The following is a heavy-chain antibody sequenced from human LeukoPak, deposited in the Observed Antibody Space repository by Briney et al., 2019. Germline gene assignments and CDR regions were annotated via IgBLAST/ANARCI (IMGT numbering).Heavy chain of an antibody. Sequence: SETLSLTCAVYGGSFSGYYWSWIRQPPGKGLEWIGEINHSGSTNYNPSLKSRVTISVDTSKNQFSLKLSSVTAADTAVYHCARGRGWSLFDYWGQGTLVTVSS. J-gene: IGHJ4*02. D-gene: IGHD6-19*01. V-gene: IGHV4-34*01. CDR2: INHSGST. CDR3: ARGRGWSLFDY. CDR1: GGSFSGYY.